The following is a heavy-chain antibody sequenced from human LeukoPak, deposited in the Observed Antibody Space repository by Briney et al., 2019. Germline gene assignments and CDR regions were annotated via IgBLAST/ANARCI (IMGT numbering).Heavy chain of an antibody. J-gene: IGHJ4*02. V-gene: IGHV4-59*01. CDR1: GGSISSYY. CDR3: ARDGGSSGYSPFDY. D-gene: IGHD3-22*01. Sequence: SETLSLTCTVSGGSISSYYWSWIRQPPGKGLEWIGYIYYSGSTNYNPSLKSRVTISVDTSKNQFSLKLSSVTAADTAVYYCARDGGSSGYSPFDYWGQGTLVTVSS. CDR2: IYYSGST.